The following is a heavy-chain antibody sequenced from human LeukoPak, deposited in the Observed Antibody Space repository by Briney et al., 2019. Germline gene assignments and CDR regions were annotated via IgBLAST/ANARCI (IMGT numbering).Heavy chain of an antibody. CDR1: GFTFGSYG. J-gene: IGHJ4*02. Sequence: GGSLRLSCADPGFTFGSYGMHWVRQAPGKGLEWVAVISYDGSNKYYADSVKGRFTISRDNSKNTLYLQMNSLRAEDTAVYYCATAPRITMIRGASFDYWGQGTLVTVSS. CDR2: ISYDGSNK. CDR3: ATAPRITMIRGASFDY. D-gene: IGHD3-22*01. V-gene: IGHV3-30*03.